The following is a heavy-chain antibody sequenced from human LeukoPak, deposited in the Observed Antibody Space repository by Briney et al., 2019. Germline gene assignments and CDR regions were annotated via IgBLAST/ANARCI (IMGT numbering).Heavy chain of an antibody. Sequence: ASVKVSCKASGYTFISYGICWVRQAPGQGLEWMGWISAYNGNTNYAQKLQGRVTMTTDTSTSTAYMELRSLRSDDTAVYYCARGLPSLDSSGYYPDYWGQGTLVTVSS. CDR2: ISAYNGNT. V-gene: IGHV1-18*01. J-gene: IGHJ4*02. CDR1: GYTFISYG. D-gene: IGHD3-22*01. CDR3: ARGLPSLDSSGYYPDY.